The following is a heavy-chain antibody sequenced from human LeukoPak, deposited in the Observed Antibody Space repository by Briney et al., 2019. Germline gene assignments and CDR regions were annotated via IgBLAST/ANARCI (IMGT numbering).Heavy chain of an antibody. Sequence: ASVKVSFKASGYTFTSYDINWVRQATGQGLEWMGWMNPNSGNTDYAQKFQGRVTITRNTSISTAYMELSSLRSEDTAPYYCARGRPNGSGSYYNPWGSGDPSLDYWGQGTLVTVSS. J-gene: IGHJ4*02. CDR2: MNPNSGNT. CDR3: ARGRPNGSGSYYNPWGSGDPSLDY. D-gene: IGHD3-10*01. CDR1: GYTFTSYD. V-gene: IGHV1-8*01.